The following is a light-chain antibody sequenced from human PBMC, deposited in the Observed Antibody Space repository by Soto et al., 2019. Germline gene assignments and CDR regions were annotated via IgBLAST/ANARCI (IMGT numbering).Light chain of an antibody. V-gene: IGKV3-20*01. CDR1: QSVSSTY. CDR3: QQYGSAPST. J-gene: IGKJ4*01. CDR2: GAT. Sequence: EIVLTQSPGTLSLSPGERVTLSCRASQSVSSTYLGWYQQKPGQAPRLLIYGATTRATGIPDRFSGSGSGTDFTLTISRLEPEDLAVYYCQQYGSAPSTFGGGTKVDIK.